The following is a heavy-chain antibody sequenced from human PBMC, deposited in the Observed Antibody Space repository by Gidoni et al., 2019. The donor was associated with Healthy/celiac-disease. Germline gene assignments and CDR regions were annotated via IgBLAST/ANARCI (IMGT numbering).Heavy chain of an antibody. J-gene: IGHJ4*02. CDR3: ARGYAH. D-gene: IGHD3-16*01. CDR2: ISPYNGNT. CDR1: GYTFTSYG. Sequence: QVKLVQSGAEVKKPGASVKVSCKASGYTFTSYGISWVRQAQGQGLEWLGWISPYNGNTNYAQKHQCRGTMTTDTSTSTADMELRGLRANDTAVYYCARGYAHWGQGTLVTVSS. V-gene: IGHV1-18*01.